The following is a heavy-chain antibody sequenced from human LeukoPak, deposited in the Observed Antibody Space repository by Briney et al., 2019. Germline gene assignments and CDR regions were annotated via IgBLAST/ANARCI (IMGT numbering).Heavy chain of an antibody. CDR2: IYYSGYT. V-gene: IGHV4-59*01. CDR3: ARTTMVRGTCYMDA. Sequence: PSETLSLTCAVSGGSISSYYWSWIRQPPGKGLEWIGYIYYSGYTNYNPSLKSRVTISVDTSKNQFSLKLSSVTAADTAVYYCARTTMVRGTCYMDAWGKGTTVTISS. J-gene: IGHJ6*03. CDR1: GGSISSYY. D-gene: IGHD3-10*01.